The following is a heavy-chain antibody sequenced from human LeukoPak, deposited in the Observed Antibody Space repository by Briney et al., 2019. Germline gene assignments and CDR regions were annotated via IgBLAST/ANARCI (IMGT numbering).Heavy chain of an antibody. CDR3: AKDSYDILTGYYSVGSIDY. Sequence: GGSLRLSCAASGFTFSSYGMHWVRQAPGKGLEWVAVISYDGSNKYYADSVKGRFTISRDNSKNTLYLQMNSLRAEDTAVYYCAKDSYDILTGYYSVGSIDYWGQGTLVTVSS. V-gene: IGHV3-30*18. CDR1: GFTFSSYG. J-gene: IGHJ4*02. D-gene: IGHD3-9*01. CDR2: ISYDGSNK.